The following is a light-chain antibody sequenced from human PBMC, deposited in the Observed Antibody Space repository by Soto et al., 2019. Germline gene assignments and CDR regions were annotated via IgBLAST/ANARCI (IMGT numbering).Light chain of an antibody. CDR2: GNT. V-gene: IGLV1-40*01. Sequence: QSVLTQPPSVSGAPGQRVTISCTGSSSNIGAGYDVHWYQQLPGTAPKVLIYGNTNRPSGVPDRFSGSRSGTSASLAFTGLQAEDEADYYCQSYDSSLSGYVVFGGGTKVTVL. CDR3: QSYDSSLSGYVV. J-gene: IGLJ2*01. CDR1: SSNIGAGYD.